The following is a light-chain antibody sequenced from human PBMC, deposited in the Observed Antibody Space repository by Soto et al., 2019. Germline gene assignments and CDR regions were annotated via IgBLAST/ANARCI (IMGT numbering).Light chain of an antibody. CDR2: AAS. CDR3: QKYNSAPRT. Sequence: DIQMTQSPSTLSASVGDRVTITCRASQTISFSLAWYQQKPGKAPKLLIYAASTLQSGVPSRFSGSGSGTDFTLTISSLQPEDVATYYCQKYNSAPRTFGQGTKVDIK. CDR1: QTISFS. V-gene: IGKV1-27*01. J-gene: IGKJ1*01.